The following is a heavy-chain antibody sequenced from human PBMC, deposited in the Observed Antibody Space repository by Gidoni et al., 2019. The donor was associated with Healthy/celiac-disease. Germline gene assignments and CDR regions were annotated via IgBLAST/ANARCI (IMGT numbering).Heavy chain of an antibody. CDR2: IYRGGST. CDR3: ARVSGGDYSYYFDY. CDR1: GFTVSSNY. Sequence: EVQLVETGGGLIQHGGSLRLSCAAPGFTVSSNYMSWVRQAPGTGLEWVSVIYRGGSTYYAYSVKGRFTISRDNSKNTLYLQMNSLRAEDTAVYYCARVSGGDYSYYFDYWGQGTLVTVSS. V-gene: IGHV3-53*02. D-gene: IGHD4-17*01. J-gene: IGHJ4*02.